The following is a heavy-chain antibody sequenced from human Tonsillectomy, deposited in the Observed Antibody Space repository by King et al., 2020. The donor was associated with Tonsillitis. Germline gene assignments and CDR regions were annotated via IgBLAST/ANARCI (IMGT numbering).Heavy chain of an antibody. CDR3: ARSGYSSGYQDF. Sequence: VQLQESGPGLVKPSQTLSLTCTVSDASISGGSYYWSWIRQPAGKGLEWIGRIYPSGNTNHNPSFNSRVTISIDTSKTQFSLMLSSVTVADTAVYYCARSGYSSGYQDFWGQGTLVTVSS. J-gene: IGHJ4*02. V-gene: IGHV4-61*02. CDR1: DASISGGSYY. D-gene: IGHD6-19*01. CDR2: IYPSGNT.